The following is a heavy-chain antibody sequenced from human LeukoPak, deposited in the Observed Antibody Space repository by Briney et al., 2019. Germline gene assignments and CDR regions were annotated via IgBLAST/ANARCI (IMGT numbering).Heavy chain of an antibody. J-gene: IGHJ4*02. Sequence: SETLSLTCTVSGGSISSSSYYWGWIRQPPGKGLEWIGSIYYSGSTYYNPSLKSRVTISVDTSKNQFSLKLSSVTAADTAVYYCARSPVTPNDYWGQGTLVTVSS. CDR1: GGSISSSSYY. CDR2: IYYSGST. CDR3: ARSPVTPNDY. D-gene: IGHD4-23*01. V-gene: IGHV4-39*01.